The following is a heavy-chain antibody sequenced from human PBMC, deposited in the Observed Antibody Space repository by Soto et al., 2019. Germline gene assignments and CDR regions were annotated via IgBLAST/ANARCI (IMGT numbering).Heavy chain of an antibody. Sequence: PSETLSLTCAVSGYSISSSNWWAWIRQPPGKGLEWIGSIYYSGSTYYNPSLKSRVTISVDTSKNQFSLKLSSVTAADTAVYYCARGRRIFDYWGQGTLVTVSS. CDR1: GYSISSSNW. V-gene: IGHV4-38-2*01. J-gene: IGHJ4*02. D-gene: IGHD2-15*01. CDR2: IYYSGST. CDR3: ARGRRIFDY.